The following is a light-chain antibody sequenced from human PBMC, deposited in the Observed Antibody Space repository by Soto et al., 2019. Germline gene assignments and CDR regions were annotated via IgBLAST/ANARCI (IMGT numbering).Light chain of an antibody. CDR3: QSYDSTLSARYV. Sequence: QSVLTQPPSASGTPGQRVTISCSGSSSNIGSNTVNWYQQRPGTAPKLLIFGNTNRPSGVPDRFSGSKSGTSASLAITGLQAEDEGDYYCQSYDSTLSARYVFGTGTKVTVL. CDR1: SSNIGSNT. CDR2: GNT. J-gene: IGLJ1*01. V-gene: IGLV1-40*01.